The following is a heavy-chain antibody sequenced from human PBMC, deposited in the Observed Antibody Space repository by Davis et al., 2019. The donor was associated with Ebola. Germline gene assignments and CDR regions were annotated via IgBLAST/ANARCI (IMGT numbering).Heavy chain of an antibody. V-gene: IGHV1-69*04. D-gene: IGHD4-11*01. CDR1: GGTLNRYV. CDR3: ARDPGTVTTL. Sequence: SVKVSCKASGGTLNRYVISWVRQAPGQGLEWMGRIIPMFGFTNYAQKFQGRVTITADKSTSTAYMELSSLRSEDTAVYYCARDPGTVTTLWGQGTLVTVSS. CDR2: IIPMFGFT. J-gene: IGHJ4*02.